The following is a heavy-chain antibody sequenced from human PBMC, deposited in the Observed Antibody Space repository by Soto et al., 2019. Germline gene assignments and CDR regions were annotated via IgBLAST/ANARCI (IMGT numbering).Heavy chain of an antibody. D-gene: IGHD5-18*01. J-gene: IGHJ4*02. V-gene: IGHV3-30*18. Sequence: QVQLVESGGGVVQPGRSLRLSCAASGFTFSSYGMQWVRQAPDKGLEWVAVISYDGSNKYYADSVKGRFTISRDNSKNTLYAQMNSLRAEDTAVYYCAKGDVDTSMGMAFDYWGQGTLVTVSS. CDR3: AKGDVDTSMGMAFDY. CDR1: GFTFSSYG. CDR2: ISYDGSNK.